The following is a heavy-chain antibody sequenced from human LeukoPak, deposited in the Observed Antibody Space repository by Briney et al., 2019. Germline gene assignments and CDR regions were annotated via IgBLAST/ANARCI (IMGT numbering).Heavy chain of an antibody. Sequence: GGSLRLSCAASGFTFSSYSMNWVRQAPGKGLEWVSYISSSSSTIYYADSVKGRFTISRDNSKNTLYLQLNSLRADDTAVYYCAKGGAVPGRDYWGQGTLVTVSS. D-gene: IGHD6-19*01. CDR1: GFTFSSYS. CDR3: AKGGAVPGRDY. J-gene: IGHJ4*02. CDR2: ISSSSSTI. V-gene: IGHV3-48*01.